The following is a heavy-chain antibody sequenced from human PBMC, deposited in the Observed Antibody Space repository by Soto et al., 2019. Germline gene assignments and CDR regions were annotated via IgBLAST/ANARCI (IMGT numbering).Heavy chain of an antibody. Sequence: EVQLLESGGGLVQPGGSLRLSCAASGFTFSSYAMSWVRQAPGKGLEWVSAISGSGGSTYYADSVKGRFTISRDNSKNTLYLQMNSLRAEDTAVYYCAKTRDVVVVAANEYFQHWGQRTLVTVSS. V-gene: IGHV3-23*01. CDR1: GFTFSSYA. CDR3: AKTRDVVVVAANEYFQH. D-gene: IGHD2-15*01. J-gene: IGHJ1*01. CDR2: ISGSGGST.